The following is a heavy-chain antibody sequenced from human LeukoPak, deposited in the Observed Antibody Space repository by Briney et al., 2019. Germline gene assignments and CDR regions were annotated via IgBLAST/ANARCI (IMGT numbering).Heavy chain of an antibody. D-gene: IGHD5-24*01. Sequence: SVKVSCKASGGTFSSYAISWVRQGPGQGLEWMGGIIPIFGTANYAQKFQGRVTITTDGSTSTAYMDLSSLRSEDTAVYYCARGRWLQPWGYFDYWGQGTLVTVSS. CDR1: GGTFSSYA. CDR3: ARGRWLQPWGYFDY. CDR2: IIPIFGTA. J-gene: IGHJ4*02. V-gene: IGHV1-69*05.